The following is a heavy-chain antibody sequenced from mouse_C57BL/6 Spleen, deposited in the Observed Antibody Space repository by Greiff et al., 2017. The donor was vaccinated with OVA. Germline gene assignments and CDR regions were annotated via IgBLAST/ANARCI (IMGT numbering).Heavy chain of an antibody. J-gene: IGHJ4*01. CDR3: ASVYYGSSYDYYAMDY. CDR2: IFPGSGST. D-gene: IGHD1-1*01. Sequence: VQLQQSGPELVKPGASVKISCKASGYTFTDYYINWVKQRPGQGLEWIGWIFPGSGSTYYNEKFKGKATLTVDKSSSTAYMLLSSLTSEDSAVYFCASVYYGSSYDYYAMDYWGQGTSVTVSS. CDR1: GYTFTDYY. V-gene: IGHV1-75*01.